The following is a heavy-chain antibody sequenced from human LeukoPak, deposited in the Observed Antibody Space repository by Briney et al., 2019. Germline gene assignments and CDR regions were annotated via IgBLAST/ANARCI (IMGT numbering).Heavy chain of an antibody. CDR3: ARGGYSGSYYRFS. V-gene: IGHV3-74*01. CDR2: PSKDGSDT. J-gene: IGHJ4*02. Sequence: PGGSLRLSCAASGFTFSDYWMHWVRQGPGKGPEWLSRPSKDGSDTFYADAAKGRFTASRDNAKNTVYLQVTNVRPDDTAVYYCARGGYSGSYYRFSWGQGTVVTVAS. CDR1: GFTFSDYW. D-gene: IGHD6-25*01.